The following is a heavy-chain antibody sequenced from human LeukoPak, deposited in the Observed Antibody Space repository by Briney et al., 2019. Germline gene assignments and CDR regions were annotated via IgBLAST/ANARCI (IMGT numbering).Heavy chain of an antibody. J-gene: IGHJ6*02. D-gene: IGHD2-15*01. CDR3: ARDPPPGYCSGGSCAYYYYYGMDV. CDR1: GFTVSSNY. Sequence: GGSLRLSCAASGFTVSSNYMSWVRQAPGKGLEWVSVIYSGGSTYYADSVKGRFTISRDNSKNTLYLQMNSLRAEDTAVYYCARDPPPGYCSGGSCAYYYYYGMDVWGQGTTVTVSS. CDR2: IYSGGST. V-gene: IGHV3-53*01.